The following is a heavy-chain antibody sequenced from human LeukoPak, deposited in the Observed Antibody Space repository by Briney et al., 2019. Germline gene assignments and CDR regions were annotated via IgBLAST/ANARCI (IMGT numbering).Heavy chain of an antibody. V-gene: IGHV1-2*02. Sequence: ASVKVSCKASGYTFTGYYMHWVRQAPGQGLEWMGWINPNSGGTNYAQKFRGRVTMTRDTSISTAYMELSRLRSDDTAVYYCASDYYDSSGLEYWGQGTLVTVSS. D-gene: IGHD3-22*01. CDR3: ASDYYDSSGLEY. J-gene: IGHJ4*02. CDR1: GYTFTGYY. CDR2: INPNSGGT.